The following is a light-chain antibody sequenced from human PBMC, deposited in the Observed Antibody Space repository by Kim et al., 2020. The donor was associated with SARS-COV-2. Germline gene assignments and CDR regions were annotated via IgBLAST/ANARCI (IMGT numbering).Light chain of an antibody. V-gene: IGKV1-5*03. CDR1: RSIGNW. J-gene: IGKJ2*01. CDR3: QQYDTYEYT. CDR2: KTS. Sequence: DLHMTQSPSTLSASIGDRVTITCRASRSIGNWLAWYQQKPGKAPKILIYKTSSLDSGVPSRFSGSGSGTEFTLTISSLQPDDFDTYYCQQYDTYEYTFGKGTELEI.